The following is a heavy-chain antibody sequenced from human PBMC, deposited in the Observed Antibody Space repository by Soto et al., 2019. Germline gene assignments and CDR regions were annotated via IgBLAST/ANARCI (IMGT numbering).Heavy chain of an antibody. CDR1: AFTLSSYS. J-gene: IGHJ4*02. CDR2: ISSSSSTI. CDR3: ACDSSGRWYDDSSGYLDY. Sequence: GGSLRLSCAASAFTLSSYSMNWVRQAPGKGLEWVSYISSSSSTIYYADSVKGRFNISVDIAKNSLYLPMYMLIDEETSVYYCACDSSGRWYDDSSGYLDYWGQGTLVTVSS. D-gene: IGHD3-22*01. V-gene: IGHV3-48*02.